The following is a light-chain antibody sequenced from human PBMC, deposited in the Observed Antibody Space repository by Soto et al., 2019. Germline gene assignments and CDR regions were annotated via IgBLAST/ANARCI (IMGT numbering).Light chain of an antibody. J-gene: IGLJ3*02. CDR3: CSYAGSYTLV. Sequence: QSALTKPRSVSGYPGQSVTISCTGTSSDISSYNYVSWYQQHPGKAPKLMIYDVTKRPSGVPDRFSGSKSGNTASLTISGLQAEDEADYYCCSYAGSYTLVFGGGTKLTVL. CDR2: DVT. V-gene: IGLV2-11*01. CDR1: SSDISSYNY.